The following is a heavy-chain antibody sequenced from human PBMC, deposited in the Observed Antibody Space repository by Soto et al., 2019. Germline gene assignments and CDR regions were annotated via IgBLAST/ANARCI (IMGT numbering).Heavy chain of an antibody. D-gene: IGHD2-15*01. CDR2: ISAYNGNT. V-gene: IGHV1-18*01. J-gene: IGHJ5*02. Sequence: ASVKVSCKASGYTFTSYGISWVRQAPGQGLEWMGWISAYNGNTNYAQKLQGRVTMTTDTSTSTAYMELRSLRSGDTAVYYCARGVLRWQPPRWFDPWGKGTLVTVSS. CDR1: GYTFTSYG. CDR3: ARGVLRWQPPRWFDP.